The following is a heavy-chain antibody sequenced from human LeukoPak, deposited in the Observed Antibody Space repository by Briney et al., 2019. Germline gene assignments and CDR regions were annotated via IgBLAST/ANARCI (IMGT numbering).Heavy chain of an antibody. D-gene: IGHD3-3*01. CDR2: ISGSSGHT. V-gene: IGHV3-23*01. Sequence: GGSLRLSRAASGLTFSSYAMSWVRQAPGKGLEWVSAISGSSGHTYYADSVKGRFTTSRDNSKNTLYLQMNSLRAEDTAVYYCAKVGFSEMEWLLYSDHWGQGTLVTVSS. J-gene: IGHJ4*02. CDR1: GLTFSSYA. CDR3: AKVGFSEMEWLLYSDH.